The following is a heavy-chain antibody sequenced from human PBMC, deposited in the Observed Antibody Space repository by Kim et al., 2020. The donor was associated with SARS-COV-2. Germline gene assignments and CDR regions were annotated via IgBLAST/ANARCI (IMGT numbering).Heavy chain of an antibody. CDR2: INHSGRT. D-gene: IGHD3-22*01. J-gene: IGHJ4*02. V-gene: IGHV4-34*01. CDR3: ARGPTYYYDSSGYYLGDY. CDR1: GGSFSGYY. Sequence: SETLSLTCAVYGGSFSGYYWSWIRQPPVKGLSCLGSINHSGRTNYNPSLKSRVTISVDTSKNQFSLKLSSVTAADTAVYYCARGPTYYYDSSGYYLGDYWGQGTLVTVSS.